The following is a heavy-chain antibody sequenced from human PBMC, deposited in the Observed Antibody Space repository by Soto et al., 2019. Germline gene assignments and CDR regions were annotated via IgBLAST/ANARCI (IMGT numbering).Heavy chain of an antibody. D-gene: IGHD3-10*01. CDR3: ARGDPLLWFGEKVYYGMDV. Sequence: PSETLSLTCTVSGGSISSSSYYWGWISKPPGKGLEWIGSIYYSGSTYYNPSLKSRVTISVDTSKNQFSLKLSSVTAADTAVYYCARGDPLLWFGEKVYYGMDVWGQGTTVTVSS. J-gene: IGHJ6*02. CDR1: GGSISSSSYY. V-gene: IGHV4-39*07. CDR2: IYYSGST.